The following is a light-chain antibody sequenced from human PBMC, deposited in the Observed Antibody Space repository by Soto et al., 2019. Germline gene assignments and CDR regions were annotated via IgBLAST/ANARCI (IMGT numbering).Light chain of an antibody. CDR2: DVN. V-gene: IGLV2-11*01. CDR3: CSYAHTSRV. J-gene: IGLJ7*01. CDR1: SGDIGAYNY. Sequence: QSALTQPRSVSGSPGQSVTFSCTGTSGDIGAYNYVSWYQFHPGKAPKMIIYDVNKRPSGVPDRFSGSKSGNTASLTISWLQAEDEADYYCCSYAHTSRVFGGGTQLPSS.